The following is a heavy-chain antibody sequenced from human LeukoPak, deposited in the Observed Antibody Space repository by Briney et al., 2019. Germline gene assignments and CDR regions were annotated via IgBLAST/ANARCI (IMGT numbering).Heavy chain of an antibody. CDR3: AKHEPGGVIVPFDF. CDR1: GFTFSSYA. Sequence: PGGSLRLSCAASGFTFSSYAMSWVRQAPGKGLEWVSGISGSGGSTYHADSVKGRFTISRDNSKDTLFLQMNSLRAEDTAVYYCAKHEPGGVIVPFDFWGQETLVTVSS. CDR2: ISGSGGST. V-gene: IGHV3-23*01. D-gene: IGHD3-16*02. J-gene: IGHJ4*02.